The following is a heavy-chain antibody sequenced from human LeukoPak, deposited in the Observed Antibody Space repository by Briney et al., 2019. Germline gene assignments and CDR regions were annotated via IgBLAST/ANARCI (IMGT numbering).Heavy chain of an antibody. V-gene: IGHV4-31*03. CDR3: ASWGTGDRFDC. J-gene: IGHJ4*02. Sequence: SETLSLTCTVSSGSISSSGYSWSWIRQHPGKGLEWIGYIYYSGSTYYNPSLKSRVTISVDTSKNQFSLKLSSVTAADTAVYYCASWGTGDRFDCWGQGTLVTVSS. CDR2: IYYSGST. D-gene: IGHD7-27*01. CDR1: SGSISSSGYS.